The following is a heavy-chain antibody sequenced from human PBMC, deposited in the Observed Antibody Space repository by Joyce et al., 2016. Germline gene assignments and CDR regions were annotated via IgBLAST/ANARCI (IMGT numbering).Heavy chain of an antibody. CDR1: GGSISSSDYY. J-gene: IGHJ5*02. CDR2: IYYSGNT. CDR3: ARHETVRWGSSWVGEPLDP. Sequence: QLQLQESDPGLVKPSATLSLTCTVSGGSISSSDYYWGWIRQPPGKGLEWIGNIYYSGNTYYNPSLKSRLTISVDIFKNQFSLKLSSVTAADTAVYYCARHETVRWGSSWVGEPLDPWGQGTLVTVSS. D-gene: IGHD6-13*01. V-gene: IGHV4-39*01.